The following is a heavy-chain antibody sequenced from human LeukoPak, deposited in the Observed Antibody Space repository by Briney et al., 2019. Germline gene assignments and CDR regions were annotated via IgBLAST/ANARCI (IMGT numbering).Heavy chain of an antibody. CDR3: ASTYSSGWYFDY. Sequence: ASVKVSCKASGYTFTNYYMHWVRQAPGQGLEWMGWINPNSGGTNYAQKFQGRVTLTRDTSISTAYMELSRLRSDDTAAYYCASTYSSGWYFDYWGQGTLVTVSS. J-gene: IGHJ4*02. CDR2: INPNSGGT. V-gene: IGHV1-2*02. D-gene: IGHD6-19*01. CDR1: GYTFTNYY.